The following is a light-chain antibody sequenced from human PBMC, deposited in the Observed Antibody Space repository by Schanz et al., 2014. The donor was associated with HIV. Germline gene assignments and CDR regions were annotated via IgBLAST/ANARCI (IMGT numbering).Light chain of an antibody. V-gene: IGLV6-57*04. Sequence: NFMLTQPHSVSASPGETATISCTRSSGSIASNYVQWYQQRPGSAPTTVIYEDNQRPSGVPDRFSGSIDSSSNSASLTISGLKTEDEADYYCQSYDSSNHVVFGGGTKLTVL. CDR3: QSYDSSNHVV. CDR2: EDN. J-gene: IGLJ2*01. CDR1: SGSIASNY.